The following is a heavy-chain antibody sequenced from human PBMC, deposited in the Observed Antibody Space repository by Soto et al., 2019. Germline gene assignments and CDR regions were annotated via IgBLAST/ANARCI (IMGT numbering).Heavy chain of an antibody. D-gene: IGHD2-8*02. CDR1: GFTFSSYG. Sequence: EVQLLESGGGLVQPGGSLRLSCAAPGFTFSSYGMSWVRQAPGKGLEWVSAIRSGGGSTYYADSVKGRFTISRDNSKNTLYLQMNSLRAEDTAIYYCAKVTGLVDPFDYWGQGTLVTVSS. J-gene: IGHJ4*02. CDR2: IRSGGGST. V-gene: IGHV3-23*01. CDR3: AKVTGLVDPFDY.